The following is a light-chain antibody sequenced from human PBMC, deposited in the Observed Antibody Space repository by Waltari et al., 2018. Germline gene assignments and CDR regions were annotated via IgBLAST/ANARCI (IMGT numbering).Light chain of an antibody. V-gene: IGLV3-21*02. J-gene: IGLJ1*01. CDR3: QVWDTSSDDYFV. Sequence: SSVLPHPPSVSVAPGQTARITCGGDNIGNKRVSWYQQWPGQAPILVVSDDSDRPSGIPERFSGSNSGNTATLTISRVEAGDEADYYCQVWDTSSDDYFVFGTGTQVTVL. CDR2: DDS. CDR1: NIGNKR.